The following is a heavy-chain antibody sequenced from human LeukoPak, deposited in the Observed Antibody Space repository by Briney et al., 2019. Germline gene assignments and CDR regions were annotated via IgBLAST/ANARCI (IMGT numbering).Heavy chain of an antibody. J-gene: IGHJ5*02. CDR1: GGSFSGYY. Sequence: SETLSLTCAVYGGSFSGYYWSWIRQPPGKGLEWIGEINHSGSTNYNPSLKSRVTISVDTSKNQFSLKLSSVTAAGTAVYYCARGVRLYYGSGENNWFDPWGQGTLVTVSS. CDR2: INHSGST. V-gene: IGHV4-34*01. CDR3: ARGVRLYYGSGENNWFDP. D-gene: IGHD3-10*01.